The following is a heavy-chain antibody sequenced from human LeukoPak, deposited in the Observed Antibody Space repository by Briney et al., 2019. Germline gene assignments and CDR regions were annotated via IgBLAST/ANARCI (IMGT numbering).Heavy chain of an antibody. CDR2: ISSSSSFI. J-gene: IGHJ4*02. Sequence: GGSLRLSCVASGFTFSSYSMNWVRQAPGKGLEWVSSISSSSSFIYYADSVKGRFTISRDNTKNSLYLQMNSLRAEDTAVYYCARGGSSTSCYTDWGQGTLVTVSS. CDR3: ARGGSSTSCYTD. D-gene: IGHD2-2*01. CDR1: GFTFSSYS. V-gene: IGHV3-21*06.